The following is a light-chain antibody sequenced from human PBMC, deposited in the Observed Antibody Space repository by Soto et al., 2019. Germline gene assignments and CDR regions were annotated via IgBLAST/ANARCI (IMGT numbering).Light chain of an antibody. CDR1: QDISNY. CDR3: QQYDNLPFT. J-gene: IGKJ4*01. Sequence: DIQMTQSPSSLSASVVDRVTITCQASQDISNYLNWYQQKPGKAPKLLIYDASNLETGVPSRFSGSGSGTDFTFTISSLQPEDIATYYWQQYDNLPFTFGGGTKVEIK. V-gene: IGKV1-33*01. CDR2: DAS.